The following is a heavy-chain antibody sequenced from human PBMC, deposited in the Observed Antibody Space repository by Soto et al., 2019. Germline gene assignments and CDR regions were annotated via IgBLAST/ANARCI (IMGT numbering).Heavy chain of an antibody. Sequence: QVRLVQSGAEVNKPGSSVKVSCKASGDTFSSYSISWVRQAPGQGLVWMGGIVPIFGTTVYAPRLQGRLTITADGPTSTSYMELSGLTFEDTAVYYCAANSLGGGSQGDVWGQGTTVTVSS. V-gene: IGHV1-69*01. D-gene: IGHD3-10*01. J-gene: IGHJ6*02. CDR2: IVPIFGTT. CDR3: AANSLGGGSQGDV. CDR1: GDTFSSYS.